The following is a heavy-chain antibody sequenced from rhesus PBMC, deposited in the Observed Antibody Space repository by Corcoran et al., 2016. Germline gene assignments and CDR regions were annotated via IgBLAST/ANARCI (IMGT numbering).Heavy chain of an antibody. CDR3: AGDHFSSSWNWYFDL. D-gene: IGHD6-25*01. CDR2: IYGSCTRT. V-gene: IGHV4S10*01. Sequence: QVQLQESGSGVVKPSETLSLTCAVPGGSISDSYRWSWTRQPPGKGLEWIGYIYGSCTRTHSHPTLQSQVTISKDTSKNQFSLKLGSVSAADTAVYYSAGDHFSSSWNWYFDLWGPGTPITISS. J-gene: IGHJ2*01. CDR1: GGSISDSYR.